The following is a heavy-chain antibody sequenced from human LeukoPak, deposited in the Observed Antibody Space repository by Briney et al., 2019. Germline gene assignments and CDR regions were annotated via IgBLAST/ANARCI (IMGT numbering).Heavy chain of an antibody. Sequence: GASVKVSCKASGYTFTSYDINWVRQATGQGLEWMGWMNPNSGNTGYAQKFQGRVTMTRNTSISTAYMELSSLRSEDTAVYYCALTYSSGWHKGKYYFDYWGQGTLVTVSS. D-gene: IGHD6-19*01. J-gene: IGHJ4*02. V-gene: IGHV1-8*01. CDR3: ALTYSSGWHKGKYYFDY. CDR2: MNPNSGNT. CDR1: GYTFTSYD.